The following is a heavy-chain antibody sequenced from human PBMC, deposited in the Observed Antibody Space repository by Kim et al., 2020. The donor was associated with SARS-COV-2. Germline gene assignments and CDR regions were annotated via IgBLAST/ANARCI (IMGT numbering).Heavy chain of an antibody. V-gene: IGHV3-30*18. CDR2: ISYDGSNK. D-gene: IGHD3-22*01. CDR3: AKDGGYYDSSGYSYFQH. Sequence: GGSLRLSCAASGFTFSSYCMHWVRQAPGKGLEWVAVISYDGSNKYYADSVKGRFTISRDNSKNTLYLQMNSLRAEDTAVYYCAKDGGYYDSSGYSYFQHWGQGSLVTVSS. J-gene: IGHJ1*01. CDR1: GFTFSSYC.